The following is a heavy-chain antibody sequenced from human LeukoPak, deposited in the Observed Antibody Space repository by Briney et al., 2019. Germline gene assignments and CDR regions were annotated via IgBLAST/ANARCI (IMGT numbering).Heavy chain of an antibody. V-gene: IGHV1-18*01. Sequence: ASVKVSCKASGYTFTSYGISWVRQAPGQGLEWMGWISAYNGNTNYAQKLQGRVTMTTDTSTSTAYMELRSLRSDDTAVYYCARDLQLWFYYYYGMDVWGQGTTVTVSS. J-gene: IGHJ6*02. CDR2: ISAYNGNT. CDR3: ARDLQLWFYYYYGMDV. CDR1: GYTFTSYG. D-gene: IGHD5-18*01.